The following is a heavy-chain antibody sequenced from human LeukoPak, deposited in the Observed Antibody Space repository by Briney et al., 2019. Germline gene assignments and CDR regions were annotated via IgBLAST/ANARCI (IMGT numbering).Heavy chain of an antibody. J-gene: IGHJ4*02. CDR3: ARHSQATSNPLDY. Sequence: SETLSLTCTVSGGSITYYYWNWIRQPPGKGLEWIGYIYYSGSANYNPSLKSRVTISVDTSKNQFSLKLSSVTAADTAVYYCARHSQATSNPLDYWGQGTLVTVSS. CDR1: GGSITYYY. D-gene: IGHD5-12*01. CDR2: IYYSGSA. V-gene: IGHV4-59*01.